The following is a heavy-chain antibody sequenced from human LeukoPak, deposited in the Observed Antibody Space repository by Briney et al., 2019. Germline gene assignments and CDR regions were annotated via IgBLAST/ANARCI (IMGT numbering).Heavy chain of an antibody. CDR1: GESISSGTYY. V-gene: IGHV4-31*03. CDR2: VDYRGTT. CDR3: ARGFYGSGSFPVTFDY. Sequence: SQTLSLTSIVSGESISSGTYYWNWIRQHPGKGLEGIGYVDYRGTTYHNPSLKSRGTILVDTSKNQLSLTLSSVTAADTAIYYCARGFYGSGSFPVTFDYWGQGTLVIVSS. J-gene: IGHJ4*02. D-gene: IGHD3-10*01.